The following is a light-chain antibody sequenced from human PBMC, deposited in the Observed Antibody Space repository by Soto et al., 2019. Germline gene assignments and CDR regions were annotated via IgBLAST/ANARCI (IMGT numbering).Light chain of an antibody. CDR1: QTISTY. V-gene: IGKV1-39*01. J-gene: IGKJ5*01. CDR3: QQSYRTPIT. Sequence: NQITQSPSSLSASVGDSVTMSRWTSQTISTYLNWYQHKPGKAPEVLIYAASNLQSGVPSRFSGSGSGTDFTLTISSLQPADSATYYCQQSYRTPITFGQGTRLEIK. CDR2: AAS.